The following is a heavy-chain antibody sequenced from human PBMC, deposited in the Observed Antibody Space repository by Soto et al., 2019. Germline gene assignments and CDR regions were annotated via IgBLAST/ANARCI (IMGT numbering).Heavy chain of an antibody. CDR1: GYSFSNFW. CDR2: IYPDDSDT. Sequence: PGESLKISCQASGYSFSNFWIAWVRQMPGEGLEWLCIIYPDDSDTRYSPSFLGQVTISADKSIKTTYLQWSSLKASDTAIYFCASSVLVTSTTNYFDLWGQGTLVTVS. J-gene: IGHJ4*02. D-gene: IGHD2-8*02. CDR3: ASSVLVTSTTNYFDL. V-gene: IGHV5-51*01.